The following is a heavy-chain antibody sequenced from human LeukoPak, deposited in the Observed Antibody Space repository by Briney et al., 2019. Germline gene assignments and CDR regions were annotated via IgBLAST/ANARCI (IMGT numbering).Heavy chain of an antibody. CDR3: ARDADYYDSSGYYLAYDAFDI. J-gene: IGHJ3*02. CDR1: GFTFSGYS. D-gene: IGHD3-22*01. CDR2: ISSSSSTI. Sequence: QAGGSLRLSCAASGFTFSGYSMNWVRQAPGKGLEWVSYISSSSSTIYYADSVKGRFTISRDNAKNSLYLQMNSLRAEDTAVYYCARDADYYDSSGYYLAYDAFDIWGQGTMVTVSS. V-gene: IGHV3-48*01.